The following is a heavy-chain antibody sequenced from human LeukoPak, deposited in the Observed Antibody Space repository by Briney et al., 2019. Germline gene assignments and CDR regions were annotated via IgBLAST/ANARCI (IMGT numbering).Heavy chain of an antibody. V-gene: IGHV4-59*08. J-gene: IGHJ5*02. D-gene: IGHD1-7*01. CDR3: VRHSSGTTYDH. Sequence: SELLSLTYTVAGGSMRGYYWSWIRQPPGKGLEWIAYISQSGTTNYNPSLKSRVTISLDMSKSQFSLNLNSVTAADTAVYYCVRHSSGTTYDHWGQGTLVTVSS. CDR1: GGSMRGYY. CDR2: ISQSGTT.